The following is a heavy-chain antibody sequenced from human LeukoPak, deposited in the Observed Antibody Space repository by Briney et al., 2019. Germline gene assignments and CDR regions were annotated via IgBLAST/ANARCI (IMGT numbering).Heavy chain of an antibody. V-gene: IGHV3-48*04. CDR1: GFTFSSYS. CDR2: ISSSGSTI. CDR3: AELGITVIGGV. J-gene: IGHJ6*04. Sequence: GGSLRLSCAASGFTFSSYSMNWVRQAPGKGLEWVSYISSSGSTIYYADSVKGRFTISRDNAKNSLYLQMNSLRAEDTAVYYCAELGITVIGGVWGKGTTVTISS. D-gene: IGHD3-10*02.